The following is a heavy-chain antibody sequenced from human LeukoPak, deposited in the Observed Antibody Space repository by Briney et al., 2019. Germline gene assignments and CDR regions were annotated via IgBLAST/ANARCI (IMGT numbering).Heavy chain of an antibody. CDR1: GFTFSSYW. CDR2: INQDGTEK. Sequence: PGGSLRLSCAASGFTFSSYWMSWVRQAPGEGLEWVAKINQDGTEKAYVDSVRGRFTISRDNAKNSLFLQMNSLRAEDTAVYYCAMGILSIAARDYWGQGTLVTVST. D-gene: IGHD6-6*01. CDR3: AMGILSIAARDY. J-gene: IGHJ4*02. V-gene: IGHV3-7*03.